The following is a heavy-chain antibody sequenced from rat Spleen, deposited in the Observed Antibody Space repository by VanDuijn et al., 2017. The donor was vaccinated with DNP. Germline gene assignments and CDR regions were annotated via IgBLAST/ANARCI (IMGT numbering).Heavy chain of an antibody. CDR3: TRPNYGNSLNWFTY. Sequence: EVQLVESGGGLVQPGRSLKLSCAASGFTFSNYYMAWVRQAPKKGLEWVATISTSGSRTYYPDSVKGRFTISRDNAQSSLQLQMNSLKSEETATYYWTRPNYGNSLNWFTYWGQGTLVTVSS. CDR2: ISTSGSRT. V-gene: IGHV5S11*01. D-gene: IGHD1-11*01. J-gene: IGHJ3*01. CDR1: GFTFSNYY.